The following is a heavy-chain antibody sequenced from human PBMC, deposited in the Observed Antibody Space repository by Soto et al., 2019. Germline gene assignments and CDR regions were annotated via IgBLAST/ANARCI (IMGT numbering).Heavy chain of an antibody. D-gene: IGHD2-2*01. V-gene: IGHV3-21*01. J-gene: IGHJ4*02. Sequence: GGSLRLSCAASGFTFSSYSMNWVRQAPGKGLEWVSSITSSSSYIYYADSVKGRFTISRDNAKNSLYLQMNSLRAEDTAVYYCARDSTSWPLDYWGQGTLVTVAS. CDR3: ARDSTSWPLDY. CDR2: ITSSSSYI. CDR1: GFTFSSYS.